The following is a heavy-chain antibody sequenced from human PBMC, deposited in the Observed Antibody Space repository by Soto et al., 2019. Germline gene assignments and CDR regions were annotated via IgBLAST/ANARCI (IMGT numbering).Heavy chain of an antibody. Sequence: SETLSLTCPVSGGSVSSGSYYWSWIRQPPGKGLEWIGYIYYSESTNYNPSLKSRVTISVDTSKNQFSLKLSSVTAADTAVYYCARDHFNWNYDYYYGMDVWGQGTTVTVS. CDR1: GGSVSSGSYY. V-gene: IGHV4-61*01. D-gene: IGHD1-1*01. CDR2: IYYSEST. J-gene: IGHJ6*02. CDR3: ARDHFNWNYDYYYGMDV.